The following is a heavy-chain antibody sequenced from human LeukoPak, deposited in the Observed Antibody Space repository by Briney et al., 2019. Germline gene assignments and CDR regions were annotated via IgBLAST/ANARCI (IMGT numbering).Heavy chain of an antibody. CDR3: ARLFDL. CDR1: GFPFLSYA. J-gene: IGHJ5*02. Sequence: GGSLRLSCAASGFPFLSYAMAWVRQAPGKGVEWVSGISGTGATTYYADSVKGRVTISRDNYKNTLYLQMNSLRAEDTAVYYCARLFDLWGQGTLVTVSS. CDR2: ISGTGATT. V-gene: IGHV3-23*01.